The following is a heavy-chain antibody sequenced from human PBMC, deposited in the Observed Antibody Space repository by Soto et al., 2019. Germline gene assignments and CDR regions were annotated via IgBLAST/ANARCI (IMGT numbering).Heavy chain of an antibody. CDR2: INHSGST. Sequence: SETLSLTCAVYGGSFSGYYWSWIRQPPGKGLEWIGEINHSGSTNYNPSLKSRVTISVDTSKNQFSLKLSSVTAADTAVYYCARGPGGYDILTGYYTRWFDPWGQGTLVTVSS. V-gene: IGHV4-34*01. CDR3: ARGPGGYDILTGYYTRWFDP. J-gene: IGHJ5*02. D-gene: IGHD3-9*01. CDR1: GGSFSGYY.